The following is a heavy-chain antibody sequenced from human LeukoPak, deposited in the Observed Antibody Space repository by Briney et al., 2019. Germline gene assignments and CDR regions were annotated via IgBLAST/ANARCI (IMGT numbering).Heavy chain of an antibody. CDR2: IHYSGST. V-gene: IGHV4-59*01. CDR1: GGSIKTYY. Sequence: SETLSLTCSVYGGSIKTYYWTWIRQPPGKGLEWIGYIHYSGSTDSNPSLMGRVTISLDTSKSQFSLELRSVTAADTAVYYCVRDQSEFDSWGQGTVVTVSS. CDR3: VRDQSEFDS. J-gene: IGHJ4*02.